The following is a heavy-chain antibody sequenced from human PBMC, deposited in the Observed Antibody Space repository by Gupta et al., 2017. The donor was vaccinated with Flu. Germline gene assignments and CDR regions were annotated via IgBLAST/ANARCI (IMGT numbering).Heavy chain of an antibody. CDR2: IYYSGST. CDR3: ASSPLGVWQEGHWFDP. Sequence: QVQLQESGPGLVKPSETLSLTCTVSGGSISSYYWSWIRQPPGKGLEWIGYIYYSGSTNYNPSLKSRVTISVDTSKNQFSLKLSSVTAADTAVYYCASSPLGVWQEGHWFDPWGQGTLVTVSS. J-gene: IGHJ5*02. CDR1: GGSISSYY. V-gene: IGHV4-59*01. D-gene: IGHD3-16*01.